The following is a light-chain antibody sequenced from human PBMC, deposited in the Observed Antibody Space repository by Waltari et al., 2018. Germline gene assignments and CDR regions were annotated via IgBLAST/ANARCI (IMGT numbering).Light chain of an antibody. V-gene: IGLV2-14*01. CDR1: SSDVGGYNY. J-gene: IGLJ2*01. CDR2: DVS. CDR3: SSYTSSSTLV. Sequence: QSALTQPASVSGSPGQSITISCTVTSSDVGGYNYVSWYQQHPGKAPKPMIYDVSKRPSGVYNRFSGSKSGNTASLTISGLQAEDEADYYCSSYTSSSTLVFGGGTKLTVL.